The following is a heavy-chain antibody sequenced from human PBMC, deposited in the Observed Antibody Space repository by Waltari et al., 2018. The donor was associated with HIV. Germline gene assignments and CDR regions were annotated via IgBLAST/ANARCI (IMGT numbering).Heavy chain of an antibody. CDR1: GGSFSGYY. J-gene: IGHJ4*02. Sequence: QVQLQQWGAGLLKPSETLTLTCAVYGGSFSGYYWSCIRQPPGKGLEWIGEINHSGSTNYNPSLKSRVTISVDTSKNQFSLKLSSVTAADTAVYYCARGGYCSGGSCYSSSPFDYWGQGTLVTVSS. CDR3: ARGGYCSGGSCYSSSPFDY. CDR2: INHSGST. V-gene: IGHV4-34*01. D-gene: IGHD2-15*01.